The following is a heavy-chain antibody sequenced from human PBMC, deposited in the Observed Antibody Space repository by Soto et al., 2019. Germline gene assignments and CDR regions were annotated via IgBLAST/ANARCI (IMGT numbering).Heavy chain of an antibody. V-gene: IGHV3-53*01. CDR2: IYPGDTT. Sequence: GGSLRLSCVVSGFTVSSANYMSWVRQAPGKGLEWVSVIYPGDTTFYADSVKGRFTISRDNSKNTLYLQMNSLRAEDTAVYYCHGYGYWGQGTLVTVPQ. CDR1: GFTVSSANY. D-gene: IGHD5-12*01. J-gene: IGHJ4*02. CDR3: HGYGY.